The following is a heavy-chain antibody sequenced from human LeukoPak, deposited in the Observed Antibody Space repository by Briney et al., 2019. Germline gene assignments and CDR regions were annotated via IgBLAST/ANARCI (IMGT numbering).Heavy chain of an antibody. CDR1: GYSFTSYW. Sequence: HGGSLKISCKGSGYSFTSYWIGWVRQMPGKGLEWMGIIYPGDSDTRYSPSFQGQVTISADKSISTAYLQWSSLKASDTAMYYCARRDFWSGYGTTIFGTIDYGMDVWGQGTTVTVSS. CDR2: IYPGDSDT. J-gene: IGHJ6*02. D-gene: IGHD3-3*01. CDR3: ARRDFWSGYGTTIFGTIDYGMDV. V-gene: IGHV5-51*01.